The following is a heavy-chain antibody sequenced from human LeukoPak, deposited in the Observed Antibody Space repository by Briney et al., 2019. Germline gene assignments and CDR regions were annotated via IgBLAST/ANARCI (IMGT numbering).Heavy chain of an antibody. CDR2: INHSGIT. Sequence: MASETLSLTCAVYGGSFSGYYWSWIRQPPGKGLEWIGEINHSGITNYNPSLKSRVTISVDTSKHQFSLKLSSVTSADTAVYYCARQLYGLYYFDSWGQGSLVTVSS. D-gene: IGHD3-10*01. J-gene: IGHJ4*02. V-gene: IGHV4-34*01. CDR1: GGSFSGYY. CDR3: ARQLYGLYYFDS.